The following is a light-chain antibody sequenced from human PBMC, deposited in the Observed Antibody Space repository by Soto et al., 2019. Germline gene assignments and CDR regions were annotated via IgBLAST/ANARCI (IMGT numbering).Light chain of an antibody. CDR1: QSISNY. Sequence: DIQMTQYPSTLSASVGDRVSITCRASQSISNYLAWYQQKPGKAPKVVIYDASSLESGVPSRFSGTGSGTEFTLTISTLQPDDFATYYCQQYNTFTTLGQGTKLEIK. CDR3: QQYNTFTT. V-gene: IGKV1-5*01. J-gene: IGKJ2*01. CDR2: DAS.